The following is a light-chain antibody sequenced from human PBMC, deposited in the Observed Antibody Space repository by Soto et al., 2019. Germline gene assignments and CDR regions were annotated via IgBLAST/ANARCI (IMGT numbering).Light chain of an antibody. CDR3: QQFNDWPLT. CDR2: GVS. J-gene: IGKJ1*01. Sequence: EIVLTQSPTTLSASPGERVTLSCRTNKSISSNLAWYQQKRGQAPRLLISGVSTRASGVPDRFSGSGSVADFTLTFRSLQSEDFALYDCQQFNDWPLTFGQGTKVHIK. V-gene: IGKV3-15*01. CDR1: KSISSN.